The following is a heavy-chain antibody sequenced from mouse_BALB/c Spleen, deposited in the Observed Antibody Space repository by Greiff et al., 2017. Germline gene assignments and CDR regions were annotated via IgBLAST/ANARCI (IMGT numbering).Heavy chain of an antibody. D-gene: IGHD1-1*01. CDR2: ISYSGST. J-gene: IGHJ2*01. V-gene: IGHV3-8*02. Sequence: EVQLVESGPSLVKPSQTLSLTCSVTGDSITSCYWNWIRKFPGNKLEYMGYISYSGSTYYNPSLKSRISITRDTSKNQYYLQLNSVTTEDTATYYCARYYGSSFDYWGQGTTLTVSS. CDR3: ARYYGSSFDY. CDR1: GDSITSCY.